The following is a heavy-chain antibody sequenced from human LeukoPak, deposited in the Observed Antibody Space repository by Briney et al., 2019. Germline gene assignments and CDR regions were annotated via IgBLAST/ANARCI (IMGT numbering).Heavy chain of an antibody. Sequence: GESLKISCKSSGYNFATYWIAWVRQMPGRGLEWMGIIYPGDSDTRYSPSFRGQVTISADKSINTAFLQWSSLKASDTAMYYCARHSFVGPVVTTWFDPWGQGTLVTVSS. CDR2: IYPGDSDT. J-gene: IGHJ5*02. V-gene: IGHV5-51*01. CDR3: ARHSFVGPVVTTWFDP. D-gene: IGHD4-23*01. CDR1: GYNFATYW.